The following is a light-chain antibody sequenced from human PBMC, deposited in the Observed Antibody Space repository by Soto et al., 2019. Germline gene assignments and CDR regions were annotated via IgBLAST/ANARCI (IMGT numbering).Light chain of an antibody. CDR2: KAS. J-gene: IGKJ1*01. CDR3: QQYNNYGSWT. V-gene: IGKV1-5*03. Sequence: DIQMTQSPSTLSASVGDRVTITCRASQSISGWLAWYQQKPEKAPKLLIYKASTLESGVPSRFSGSGSGTEFTLTISSLQPDDFATYYCQQYNNYGSWTFGQGTRVEIK. CDR1: QSISGW.